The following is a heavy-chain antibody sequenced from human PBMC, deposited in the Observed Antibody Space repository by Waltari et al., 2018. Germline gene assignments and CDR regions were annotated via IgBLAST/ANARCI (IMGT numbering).Heavy chain of an antibody. Sequence: QVQLQESGPGLVKPSQTLSLTCPVSGGSISSGSYYWSWIRQPAGKGLEWIGYIYTSGSTNYNPSLKSRVTISVDTSKNQFSLKLSSVTAADTAVYYCARPAAAGHDYFDYWGQGTLVTVSS. V-gene: IGHV4-61*09. CDR1: GGSISSGSYY. CDR2: IYTSGST. J-gene: IGHJ4*02. CDR3: ARPAAAGHDYFDY. D-gene: IGHD6-13*01.